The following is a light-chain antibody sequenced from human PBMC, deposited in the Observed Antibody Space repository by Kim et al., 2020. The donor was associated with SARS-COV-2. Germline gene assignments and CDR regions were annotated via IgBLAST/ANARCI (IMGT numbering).Light chain of an antibody. CDR1: SLRSYY. Sequence: ALGQKVRITCQGDSLRSYYASWYQQKPGQAPVLVIYGKNNRPSGIPDRFSGSSSGNTASLTITGAQAEDEADYYCNSRDSSGNIWVFGTGTKVTVL. V-gene: IGLV3-19*01. J-gene: IGLJ1*01. CDR2: GKN. CDR3: NSRDSSGNIWV.